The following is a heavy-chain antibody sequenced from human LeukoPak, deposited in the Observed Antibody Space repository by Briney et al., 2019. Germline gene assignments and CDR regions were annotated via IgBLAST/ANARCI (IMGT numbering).Heavy chain of an antibody. J-gene: IGHJ4*02. V-gene: IGHV3-23*01. D-gene: IGHD6-13*01. Sequence: GGFLRLPCVASGFTFSSTTMGWVRQAPGRGLEWVSSITAIDGRTYYADSVRGRFTISRDNSKNTVYLQLNSLRAGDTAIYYCTKDRRGPAAGTWYFDSWGQGTLVTVSS. CDR2: ITAIDGRT. CDR1: GFTFSSTT. CDR3: TKDRRGPAAGTWYFDS.